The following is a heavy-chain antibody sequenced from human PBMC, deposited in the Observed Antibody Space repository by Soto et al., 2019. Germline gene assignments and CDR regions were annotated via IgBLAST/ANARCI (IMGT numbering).Heavy chain of an antibody. CDR3: ARSYSFGGVIPPTFDY. D-gene: IGHD3-16*02. V-gene: IGHV1-69*06. CDR1: GGSFSIYA. Sequence: QVQLVQSGAEGKKPGSSVKVSCKASGGSFSIYAISWVRQAPGQGLEWMGGIIPMFGTVNYAQKFQGRVTITADKSTTTGYMELSSLRSEDTAVYYCARSYSFGGVIPPTFDYWGQGTLVTVSS. CDR2: IIPMFGTV. J-gene: IGHJ4*02.